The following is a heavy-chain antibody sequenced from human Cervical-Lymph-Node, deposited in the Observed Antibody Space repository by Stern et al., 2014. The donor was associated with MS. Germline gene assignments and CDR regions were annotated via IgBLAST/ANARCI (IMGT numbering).Heavy chain of an antibody. Sequence: EVQLVESGGGLVQPGGSLRLSCAGSGFTFSSYNMNWVRQAPGKGLEWVSFITGSVSTIYYADSVKGRFTISRDNAKNSLYLQMNSLRAEDTAVYYCASKDDYGDHWGQGTLVTVSS. J-gene: IGHJ4*02. D-gene: IGHD2-15*01. CDR2: ITGSVSTI. V-gene: IGHV3-48*04. CDR1: GFTFSSYN. CDR3: ASKDDYGDH.